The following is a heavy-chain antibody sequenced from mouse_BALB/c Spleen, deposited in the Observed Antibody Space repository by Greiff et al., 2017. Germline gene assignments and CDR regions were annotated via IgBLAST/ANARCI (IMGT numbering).Heavy chain of an antibody. CDR3: ARRGSSDWYFDV. CDR2: ISTYYGDA. V-gene: IGHV1S137*01. D-gene: IGHD1-1*01. Sequence: VQLQQSGAELVRPGVSVKISCKGSGYTFTDYAMHWVKQSHAKSLEWIGVISTYYGDASYNQKFKGKATMTVDKSSSTAYMELARLTSEDSAIYYCARRGSSDWYFDVWGAGTTVTVSP. CDR1: GYTFTDYA. J-gene: IGHJ1*01.